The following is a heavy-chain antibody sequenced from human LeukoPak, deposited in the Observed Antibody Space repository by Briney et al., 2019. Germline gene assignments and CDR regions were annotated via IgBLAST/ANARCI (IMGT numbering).Heavy chain of an antibody. D-gene: IGHD5-24*01. V-gene: IGHV3-64*01. CDR1: GFTFSSYA. CDR2: ISSNGGST. Sequence: GGSLRLSCAASGFTFSSYAMHWVRQAPGKGLEYVSAISSNGGSTYYANSVKGRFTISRDNSKNTLYLQMCSLRAEDMALYYCARDGYNFPFDYWGQGTLVTVSS. CDR3: ARDGYNFPFDY. J-gene: IGHJ4*02.